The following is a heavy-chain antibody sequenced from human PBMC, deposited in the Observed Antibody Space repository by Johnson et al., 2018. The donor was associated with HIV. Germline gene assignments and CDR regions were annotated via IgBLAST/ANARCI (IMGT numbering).Heavy chain of an antibody. Sequence: QEQLVESVGGVVQPGKSLRIYCAVSEFTFSNYAMHWVRLPPGKGLQWVAVISYDGSNKYYADSVKGRFTISRDNSKNTLYLQMNSLRAEDTALYYCAKDLTRYGGNYDAFDIWGQGTMVTVSS. CDR3: AKDLTRYGGNYDAFDI. V-gene: IGHV3-30*04. CDR2: ISYDGSNK. CDR1: EFTFSNYA. J-gene: IGHJ3*02. D-gene: IGHD4-23*01.